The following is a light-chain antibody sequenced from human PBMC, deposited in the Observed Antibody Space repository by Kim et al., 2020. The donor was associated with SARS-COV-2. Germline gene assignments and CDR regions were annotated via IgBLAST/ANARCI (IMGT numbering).Light chain of an antibody. CDR2: AAS. J-gene: IGKJ2*01. CDR3: QKYNSAPYT. Sequence: DIQMTQSPYSLSASVGDRVTITCRASQGISNTLAWYQQKPGEVPKLLIYAASTLQSGVPSRFSASGSGTDFTLTISSLQPEDVAVYYCQKYNSAPYTFGQGTKLEI. CDR1: QGISNT. V-gene: IGKV1-27*01.